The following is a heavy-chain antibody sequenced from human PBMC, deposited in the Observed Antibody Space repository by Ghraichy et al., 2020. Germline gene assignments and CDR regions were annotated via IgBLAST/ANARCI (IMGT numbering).Heavy chain of an antibody. CDR1: GGSISSYY. Sequence: SQTLSLTCTVSGGSISSYYWSWIRQRPGKGLEWIGFIYYSGNTNYNPSLKSRVTISVDTSKNQFSLKLSSVTAADTAVYYCASLNIVVIPAAIWGFDPWGQGTLVTVSS. CDR3: ASLNIVVIPAAIWGFDP. J-gene: IGHJ5*02. V-gene: IGHV4-59*01. CDR2: IYYSGNT. D-gene: IGHD2-2*01.